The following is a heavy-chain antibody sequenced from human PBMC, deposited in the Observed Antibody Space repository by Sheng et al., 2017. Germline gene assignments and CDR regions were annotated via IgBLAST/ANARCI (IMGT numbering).Heavy chain of an antibody. J-gene: IGHJ5*02. Sequence: EVQMLESGGGLVQPGGSLRLSCAASGFSFSTYAMSWVRQAPGKGLEWVSAISSTATSTYYADSVKGRFTISRDDSKNMLYLQMNSLRAEDTALYYCASFWVKFDPWGQGTLVTVSS. V-gene: IGHV3-23*01. CDR1: GFSFSTYA. CDR3: ASFWVKFDP. D-gene: IGHD3-16*01. CDR2: ISSTATST.